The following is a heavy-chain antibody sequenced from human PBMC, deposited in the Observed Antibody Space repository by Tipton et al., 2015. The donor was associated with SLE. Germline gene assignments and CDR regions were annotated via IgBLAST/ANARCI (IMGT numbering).Heavy chain of an antibody. Sequence: TLSLTCTVSGGSISSHYWSWIRQPPGKGLEWIGYIYYSGSTNYNPSLKSRVTISVDTSKNQFSLKLSSVTAADTAVYYCARGQLRFLEWLPFDYWGQGTLVTVSS. D-gene: IGHD3-3*01. CDR3: ARGQLRFLEWLPFDY. V-gene: IGHV4-59*08. J-gene: IGHJ4*02. CDR2: IYYSGST. CDR1: GGSISSHY.